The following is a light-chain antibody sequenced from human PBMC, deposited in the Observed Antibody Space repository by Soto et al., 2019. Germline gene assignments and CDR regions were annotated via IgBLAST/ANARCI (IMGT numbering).Light chain of an antibody. J-gene: IGLJ1*01. CDR2: EAS. Sequence: QSFLTQPPSVSGSPGQSVTISCTGTSTDFVSYNRVSWYQQPPGTAPKLIIYEASNRPSGVPDRFSGSKSGNTASLTISGLQAADEADYYCSLYTSENTYVCGTGTEVTVL. CDR3: SLYTSENTYV. V-gene: IGLV2-18*01. CDR1: STDFVSYNR.